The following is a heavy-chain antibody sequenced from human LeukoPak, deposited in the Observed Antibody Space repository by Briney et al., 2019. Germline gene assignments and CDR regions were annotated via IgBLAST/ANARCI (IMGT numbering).Heavy chain of an antibody. J-gene: IGHJ5*02. CDR1: GGSISNYY. V-gene: IGHV4-4*07. Sequence: PSETLSLTCTVSGGSISNYYWSWIRQPAGKGLEWIGRIYSSGTTIYNPSLKSRVTMSVDTSKNQFSLRLSSVTAADTAVYFCASGSSGYDPWGQGTLVTVSS. D-gene: IGHD5-12*01. CDR3: ASGSSGYDP. CDR2: IYSSGTT.